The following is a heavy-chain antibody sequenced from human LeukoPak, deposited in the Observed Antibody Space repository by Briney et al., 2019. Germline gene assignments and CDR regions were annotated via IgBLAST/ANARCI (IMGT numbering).Heavy chain of an antibody. Sequence: GESLKIPCKGSGYSFTSYWIGWVRQMPGKGLEWMGIIYPDDSDTKYSPSFQGQVTISADKSISTAYLQWSSLKASDTAMYYCARLAFCTNAVCFSNYYYSMDVWGRGTTVTVSS. V-gene: IGHV5-51*01. CDR2: IYPDDSDT. J-gene: IGHJ6*03. D-gene: IGHD2-8*01. CDR3: ARLAFCTNAVCFSNYYYSMDV. CDR1: GYSFTSYW.